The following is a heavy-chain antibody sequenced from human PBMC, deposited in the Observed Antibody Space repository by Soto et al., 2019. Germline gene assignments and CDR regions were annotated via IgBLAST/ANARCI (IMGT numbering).Heavy chain of an antibody. CDR1: GYTFTGYY. CDR2: INPNSGGT. CDR3: ARDLYGYDAFDI. J-gene: IGHJ3*02. Sequence: ASVKVSCKASGYTFTGYYMHWVRQAPGQELEWMGWINPNSGGTNYAQKFQSWVTMTRDTSISTAYMELSRLRSDDTAVYYCARDLYGYDAFDIWGQGTMVTVSS. D-gene: IGHD2-8*01. V-gene: IGHV1-2*04.